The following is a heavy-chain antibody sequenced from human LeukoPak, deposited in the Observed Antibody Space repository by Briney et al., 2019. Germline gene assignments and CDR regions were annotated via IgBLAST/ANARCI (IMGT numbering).Heavy chain of an antibody. CDR1: GDSISSGSFY. Sequence: PSETLSLTCTVSGDSISSGSFYWSWIRQPAGRGLEWIGRIYPSGSTNYNPSLKSRVTISLDTSKYQFSLKLSSVTAADTAVYYCARDVLVAPGTFDYWGQGALVTVSS. V-gene: IGHV4-61*02. D-gene: IGHD6-13*01. J-gene: IGHJ4*02. CDR3: ARDVLVAPGTFDY. CDR2: IYPSGST.